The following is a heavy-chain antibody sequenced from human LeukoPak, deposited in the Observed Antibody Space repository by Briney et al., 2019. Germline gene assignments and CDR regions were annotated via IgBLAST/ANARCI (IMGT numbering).Heavy chain of an antibody. CDR2: ISYDGSNK. D-gene: IGHD4-17*01. J-gene: IGHJ1*01. CDR3: AKDYGDYKYFQH. CDR1: GFTFSSYG. Sequence: GGSLRLSCAASGFTFSSYGMHWVRQAPGKGLEWVAVISYDGSNKYYADSVKGRFTISRDNSKNTLYLQMNSLRAEDTAVYYCAKDYGDYKYFQHWGQGTLVTVSS. V-gene: IGHV3-30*18.